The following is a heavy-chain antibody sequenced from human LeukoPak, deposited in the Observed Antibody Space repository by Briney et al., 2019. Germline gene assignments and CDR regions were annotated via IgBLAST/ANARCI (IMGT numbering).Heavy chain of an antibody. J-gene: IGHJ4*02. CDR1: GFTFSDYY. D-gene: IGHD4-17*01. CDR3: ARSPGTVFDY. Sequence: GSLRLSCAASGFTFSDYYMSWIRQPPGKGLEWIGTIYYSGSTYYTPSLKSRVTISVDTSKNQFSLKLSSMTAADTAVYYCARSPGTVFDYWGQGTLVTVSS. CDR2: IYYSGST. V-gene: IGHV4-38-2*01.